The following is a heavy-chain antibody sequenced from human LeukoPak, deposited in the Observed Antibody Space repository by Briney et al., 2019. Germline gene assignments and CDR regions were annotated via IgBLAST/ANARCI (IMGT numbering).Heavy chain of an antibody. D-gene: IGHD6-19*01. CDR3: ANGGSIAVATPLDY. V-gene: IGHV3-23*01. Sequence: GGSLRLSCAASGFTFSSYAMSWVRQAPGKGLEWASGITGSGGSTYYAGSVKGRFTISRDNSKNTLYLQMNSLRAEDTAVYYCANGGSIAVATPLDYWGQGTLVTVSS. CDR2: ITGSGGST. CDR1: GFTFSSYA. J-gene: IGHJ4*02.